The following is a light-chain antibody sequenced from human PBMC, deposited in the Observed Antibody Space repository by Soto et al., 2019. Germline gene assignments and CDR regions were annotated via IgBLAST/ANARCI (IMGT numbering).Light chain of an antibody. CDR1: NSNIGAGSG. CDR2: ANT. V-gene: IGLV1-40*01. J-gene: IGLJ2*01. Sequence: QSVLTQPPSVSEAPGQRVTISCTGNNSNIGAGSGVNWYQQFPNRAPKLLIYANTHRPSGVPDRFSGSTSATSASLAITGLQTQDEADYYCQSFDSSLTGLIFGGGTKLTVL. CDR3: QSFDSSLTGLI.